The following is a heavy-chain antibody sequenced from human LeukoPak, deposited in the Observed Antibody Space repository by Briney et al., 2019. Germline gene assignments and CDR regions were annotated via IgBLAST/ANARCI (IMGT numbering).Heavy chain of an antibody. Sequence: SETLSLTCTVSGGSISSGSYYWSWIRQPAGKGLEWIGRIYTSGSTNYNPSLKSRVTISVDTSKNQFSLKLSSVTAADTAVYYCARARDRLTYNWFDPWGQGILVTVSS. CDR2: IYTSGST. CDR3: ARARDRLTYNWFDP. D-gene: IGHD3-16*01. J-gene: IGHJ5*02. CDR1: GGSISSGSYY. V-gene: IGHV4-61*02.